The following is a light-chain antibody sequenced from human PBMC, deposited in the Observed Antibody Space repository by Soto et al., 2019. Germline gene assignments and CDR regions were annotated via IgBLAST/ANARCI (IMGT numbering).Light chain of an antibody. CDR3: QQYHSYWT. CDR2: DAS. CDR1: QSISGW. V-gene: IGKV1-5*01. J-gene: IGKJ1*01. Sequence: IHMTHSPATLSASVLYRVTITFRASQSISGWLAWYQHKPGKAPKLLIYDASSLESGVPSRFSGSGSGTEFTLTISSLQPDDFSTYYCQQYHSYWTFGQGTKWIS.